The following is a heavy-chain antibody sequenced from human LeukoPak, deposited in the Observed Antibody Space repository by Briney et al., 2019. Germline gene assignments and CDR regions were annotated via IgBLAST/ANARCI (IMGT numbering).Heavy chain of an antibody. D-gene: IGHD5-18*01. Sequence: QAGGSLRLSCAVSGFTYRSHAMSWVRQAPGKGLEWVSVISGSSDNTYYADSVKGRFTISRDNSKNTLYLQMDSLRAEDTAVYYCAKWGGYFYGYPPSDYFFDYWGQGTLVTVSS. CDR1: GFTYRSHA. J-gene: IGHJ4*02. CDR2: ISGSSDNT. V-gene: IGHV3-23*01. CDR3: AKWGGYFYGYPPSDYFFDY.